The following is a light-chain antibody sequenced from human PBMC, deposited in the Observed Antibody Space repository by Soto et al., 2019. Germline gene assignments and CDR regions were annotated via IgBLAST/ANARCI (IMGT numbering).Light chain of an antibody. Sequence: IVVTQASDTLSLSPGEGAPLSLRASQSVSARLAWYKHKPGQPPRLLISDVFNRASGVAERFSGSGSETDFTLIIRRLEPEDSALYYCQHYQGGHPIAFGQGTRLEI. CDR2: DVF. CDR3: QHYQGGHPIA. CDR1: QSVSAR. J-gene: IGKJ5*01. V-gene: IGKV3-20*01.